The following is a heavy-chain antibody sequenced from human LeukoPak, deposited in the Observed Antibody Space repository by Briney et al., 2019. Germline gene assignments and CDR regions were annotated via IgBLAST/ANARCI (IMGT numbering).Heavy chain of an antibody. Sequence: SETLSLTCTVSGGSISSYYWSWIRQPPGKGLEWIGYIYYSGSTNYNPCLKSRVTISVDTSKNQFSLKLSSVTAADTAVYYCARGAAGAMGLWYFDLWGRGTLVTVSS. V-gene: IGHV4-59*01. D-gene: IGHD2-2*01. J-gene: IGHJ2*01. CDR3: ARGAAGAMGLWYFDL. CDR2: IYYSGST. CDR1: GGSISSYY.